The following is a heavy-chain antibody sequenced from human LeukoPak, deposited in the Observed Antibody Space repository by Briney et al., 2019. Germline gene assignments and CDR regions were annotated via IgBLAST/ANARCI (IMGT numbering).Heavy chain of an antibody. CDR3: ARGVGTGWFYYFDY. CDR1: GGSISSNNYY. D-gene: IGHD6-19*01. J-gene: IGHJ4*02. CDR2: IYYSGNT. Sequence: PSETLSLTCTVSGGSISSNNYYWGWIRQPPGKGMKWIVSIYYSGNTYYNPSLKSRVTISVDTSKNQFSLKLSSVTAADTAVYYCARGVGTGWFYYFDYWGQGTLVTVSS. V-gene: IGHV4-39*01.